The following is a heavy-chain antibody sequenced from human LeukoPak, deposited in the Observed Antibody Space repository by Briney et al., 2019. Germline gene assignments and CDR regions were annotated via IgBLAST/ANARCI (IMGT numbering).Heavy chain of an antibody. CDR2: IRSKTYGGTT. V-gene: IGHV3-49*04. D-gene: IGHD3-3*02. CDR1: GFTFGDYT. Sequence: PGGSLRLSCTASGFTFGDYTMSWVRQAPGKGLEWVSFIRSKTYGGTTEYAASVKGRFTISRHDSKSIAYLQMNSLKTEDTAVYYCARGLFRLAAPYWGQGTRVTVSS. CDR3: ARGLFRLAAPY. J-gene: IGHJ4*02.